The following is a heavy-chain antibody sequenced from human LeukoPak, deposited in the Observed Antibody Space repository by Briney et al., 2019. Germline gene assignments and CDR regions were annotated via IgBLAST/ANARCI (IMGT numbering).Heavy chain of an antibody. CDR3: ARARGYSSSWYGGLYYYYYMDV. V-gene: IGHV1-18*01. D-gene: IGHD6-13*01. J-gene: IGHJ6*03. Sequence: ASVKVSCKAPGYTFTSYGISWVRQAPGQGLEWMGWISAYNGNTNYAQKLQGRVTMTTDTSTSTAYMELRSLRSDDTAVYYCARARGYSSSWYGGLYYYYYMDVWGKGTTVTISS. CDR2: ISAYNGNT. CDR1: GYTFTSYG.